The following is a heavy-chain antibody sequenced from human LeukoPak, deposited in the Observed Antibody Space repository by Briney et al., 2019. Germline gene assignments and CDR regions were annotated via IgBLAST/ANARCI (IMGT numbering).Heavy chain of an antibody. J-gene: IGHJ4*02. CDR3: ARYGDPNYYFDY. V-gene: IGHV4-4*07. D-gene: IGHD2-21*02. CDR1: GDSMSSYH. CDR2: VYNSGDA. Sequence: SETLSLTCSVSGDSMSSYHWSWIRQPAGKGLEWIGRVYNSGDAKYNPSLESRVSMSLDTSNNQFSLKLSSVTAADTAVYYCARYGDPNYYFDYWGQGTLVTVSS.